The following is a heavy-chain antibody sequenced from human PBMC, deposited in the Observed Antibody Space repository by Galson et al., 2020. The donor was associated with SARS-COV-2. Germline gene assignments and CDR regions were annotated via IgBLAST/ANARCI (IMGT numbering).Heavy chain of an antibody. J-gene: IGHJ4*02. D-gene: IGHD1-1*01. V-gene: IGHV3-15*01. CDR3: TTTSSNWHVVY. Sequence: GESLKISCAVSGFSFSNVWLNWVRQVPGKGLEWVGRIKNRDVGGTTDYAAPVKGRFTISRDDSTNTLYLQMNSLRTEDTALYFCTTTSSNWHVVYWGQGTLVTVSS. CDR1: GFSFSNVW. CDR2: IKNRDVGGTT.